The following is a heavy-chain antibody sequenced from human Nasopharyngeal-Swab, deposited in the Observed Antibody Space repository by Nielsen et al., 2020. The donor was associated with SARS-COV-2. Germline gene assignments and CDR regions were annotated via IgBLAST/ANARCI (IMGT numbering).Heavy chain of an antibody. D-gene: IGHD4-17*01. V-gene: IGHV3-48*04. CDR1: GFSFSTYW. CDR2: ISSSSSTI. J-gene: IGHJ4*02. CDR3: ARDTGRSKMKLPDY. Sequence: GGSLRLSCAASGFSFSTYWMTWVRQAPGKGPEWVSYISSSSSTIYYADSVKGRFTISRDNAKNPLYLQMNSLRAEDTAVYYRARDTGRSKMKLPDYWGQGTLVTVSS.